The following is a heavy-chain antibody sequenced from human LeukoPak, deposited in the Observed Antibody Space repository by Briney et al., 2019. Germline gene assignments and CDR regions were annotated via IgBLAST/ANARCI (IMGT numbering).Heavy chain of an antibody. J-gene: IGHJ5*02. Sequence: PSETLSLTCTVSGGSISSYYWSWIRQPPGKGLEWIGYIYYSGSTNYNPSLKSRVTISVDTSQNHVSLKLNSVTAADTAVYYCARDMEYHFESGGYYNWFDPWGPGTLVIVSS. CDR1: GGSISSYY. D-gene: IGHD3-22*01. CDR3: ARDMEYHFESGGYYNWFDP. CDR2: IYYSGST. V-gene: IGHV4-59*12.